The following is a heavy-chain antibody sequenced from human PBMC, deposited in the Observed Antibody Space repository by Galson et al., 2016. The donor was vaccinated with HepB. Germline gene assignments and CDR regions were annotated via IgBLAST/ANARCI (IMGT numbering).Heavy chain of an antibody. Sequence: SLRLSCAASGFTFSTYAMYWVRQVPGKGLAWVSYIYNDGSSTNYADSVRGRFTISRDNAKNTLYLQMNSLRAEDTAVYYCAVLVGTINRYFDYWGQGTLVTVSS. CDR3: AVLVGTINRYFDY. J-gene: IGHJ4*02. CDR2: IYNDGSST. V-gene: IGHV3-74*01. CDR1: GFTFSTYA. D-gene: IGHD1-26*01.